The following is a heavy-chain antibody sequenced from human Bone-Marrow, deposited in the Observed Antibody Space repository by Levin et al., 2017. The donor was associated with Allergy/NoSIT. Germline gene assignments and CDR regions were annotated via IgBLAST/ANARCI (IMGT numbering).Heavy chain of an antibody. CDR2: VNYNTGDT. CDR3: ARNDYGDYVQNFDY. D-gene: IGHD4-17*01. CDR1: GNTFTDHY. J-gene: IGHJ4*02. V-gene: IGHV1-2*02. Sequence: GGSLKISCEAAGNTFTDHYIHWVRQAPGQGLEWMGWVNYNTGDTHYAQKFQDRVTMTRDTSITTAYIEVNSLRFDDTALYFCARNDYGDYVQNFDYWGQGTLVTVSS.